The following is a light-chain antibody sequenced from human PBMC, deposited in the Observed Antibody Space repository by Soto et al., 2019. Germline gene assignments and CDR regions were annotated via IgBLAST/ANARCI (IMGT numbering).Light chain of an antibody. Sequence: EIVMTQSPATLSASPGERATLSCRASQSVSNNLAWYQQKPGQAPRLLIYGASTRATGIPARFSGSGSGTEFTLTVSSLQSEDFAVYYCQQYNNWLQTFGQGTKV. CDR1: QSVSNN. CDR3: QQYNNWLQT. CDR2: GAS. V-gene: IGKV3-15*01. J-gene: IGKJ1*01.